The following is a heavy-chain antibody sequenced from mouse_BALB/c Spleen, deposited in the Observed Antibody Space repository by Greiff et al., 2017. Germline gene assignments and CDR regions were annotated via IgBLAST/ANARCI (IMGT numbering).Heavy chain of an antibody. V-gene: IGHV1-69*01. J-gene: IGHJ1*01. D-gene: IGHD1-1*01. CDR1: GYTFTDYW. CDR3: ASITTVVPYVDV. CDR2: IDTSDSYT. Sequence: QVQLQQPGAELVMPGASVKMSCKASGYTFTDYWMHWVKQRPGQGLEWIGAIDTSDSYTSYNQKFKGKATLTVDESSSTAYMQLSSLTSEDSAVYYCASITTVVPYVDVWGEGTTVTVSS.